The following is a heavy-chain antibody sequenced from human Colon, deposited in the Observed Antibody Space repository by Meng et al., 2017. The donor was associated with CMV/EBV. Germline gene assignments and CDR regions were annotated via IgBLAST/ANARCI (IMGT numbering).Heavy chain of an antibody. J-gene: IGHJ4*01. CDR1: GFTFSTYW. CDR2: IREDGSEK. CDR3: ARSRKKLTGGVYFDS. V-gene: IGHV3-7*01. D-gene: IGHD7-27*01. Sequence: GGSLRLSCAASGFTFSTYWMSWVRQAPGKGLEWVANIREDGSEKYYADSVKGLFTLSRDNAENSLDLQMINLRVEDTAVYYCARSRKKLTGGVYFDSCG.